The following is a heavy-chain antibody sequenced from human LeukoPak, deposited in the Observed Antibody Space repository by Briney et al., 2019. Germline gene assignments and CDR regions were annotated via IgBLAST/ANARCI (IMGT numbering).Heavy chain of an antibody. CDR2: VSTNGDVT. CDR1: GLTFNSHS. V-gene: IGHV3-23*01. J-gene: IGHJ4*02. Sequence: PGGSLRLSCVASGLTFNSHSMSWVRQAPGMGPEWVSVVSTNGDVTFYADSVKGRFTISRDNSKNTLFLQMNSLRAEDTAVYYCAKLSLSGRSQSADYWGQGTLVTVSS. CDR3: AKLSLSGRSQSADY. D-gene: IGHD3-10*01.